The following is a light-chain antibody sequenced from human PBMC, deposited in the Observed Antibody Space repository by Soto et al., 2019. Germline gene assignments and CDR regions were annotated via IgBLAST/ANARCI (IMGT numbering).Light chain of an antibody. CDR2: DNN. CDR3: GTWDSSLSAGV. CDR1: XXNIGNNY. J-gene: IGLJ2*01. V-gene: IGLV1-51*01. Sequence: QSVLTQPPSVSAAPGQKVTISCSGSXXNIGNNYVSWYQQLPGTAPKLLIYDNNKRPSGIPDRFSGSKSGTSATLGITGLQTGDEADYYCGTWDSSLSAGVFGGGTKLTVL.